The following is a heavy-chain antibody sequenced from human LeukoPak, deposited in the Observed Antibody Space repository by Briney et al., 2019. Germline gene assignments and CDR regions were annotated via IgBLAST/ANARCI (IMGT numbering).Heavy chain of an antibody. D-gene: IGHD2-2*01. J-gene: IGHJ3*02. V-gene: IGHV4-34*01. Sequence: SEPLSLTCAVYGGSFSGYYWSWIRQPPGKGLEWIGEINHSGSTNYNPSLKSRVTISVDTSKNQFSLKLSSVTAADTAVYYCARDCSSTSCYDAFDIWGQGTMVTVSS. CDR1: GGSFSGYY. CDR2: INHSGST. CDR3: ARDCSSTSCYDAFDI.